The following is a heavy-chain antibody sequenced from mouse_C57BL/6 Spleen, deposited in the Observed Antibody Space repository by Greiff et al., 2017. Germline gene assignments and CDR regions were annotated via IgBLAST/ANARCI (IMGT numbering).Heavy chain of an antibody. CDR2: IYPGSGNT. J-gene: IGHJ1*03. Sequence: QVHVKQSGAELVRPGASVKLSCKASGYTFTDYYINWVKQRPGQGLEWIARIYPGSGNTYYNEKFKGKATLTAEKSSSTAYMQLSSLTSEDSAVYFCAREEGLRWYFDVWGTGTTVTVSS. V-gene: IGHV1-76*01. CDR3: AREEGLRWYFDV. CDR1: GYTFTDYY. D-gene: IGHD2-4*01.